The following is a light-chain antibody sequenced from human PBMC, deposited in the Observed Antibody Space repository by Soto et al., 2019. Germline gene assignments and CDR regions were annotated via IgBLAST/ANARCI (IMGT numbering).Light chain of an antibody. V-gene: IGKV1-12*01. CDR1: QAIDSW. CDR3: QQTLSFPPT. J-gene: IGKJ1*01. Sequence: DIQMTQSPSSVSASVGDRVTITCRASQAIDSWLAWYQQKPGEAPKLLIFTGSLLHSGVPPRFSGSGSGTDFTLTISSLQPEDFATYYCQQTLSFPPTFGKGTKV. CDR2: TGS.